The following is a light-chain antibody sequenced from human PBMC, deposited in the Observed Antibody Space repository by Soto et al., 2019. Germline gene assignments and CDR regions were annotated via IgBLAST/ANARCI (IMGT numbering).Light chain of an antibody. CDR3: QQYGSSPWT. V-gene: IGKV3-15*01. CDR2: GVS. J-gene: IGKJ1*01. CDR1: QIVGNS. Sequence: EIVMTQSPAALSVSPAQRSTLSCRASQIVGNSLAWYQQKPGQAPRLLIYGVSTRATGIPARFSGSGSGTEFTLTISRLEPEDFAVYYCQQYGSSPWTFGQGTKVDIK.